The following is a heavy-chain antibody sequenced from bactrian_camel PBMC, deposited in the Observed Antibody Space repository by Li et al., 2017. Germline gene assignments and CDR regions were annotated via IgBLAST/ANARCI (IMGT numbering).Heavy chain of an antibody. V-gene: IGHV3S1*01. Sequence: VQLVESGGGLVQPGGSLTLSCAASGFIFKRYAMTWVRQALGKGLEWVPSINGDGSLTYYSDSVKGRFTISRDNAKNTLYLQTNSLEAEDTAMYYCAKDWGLDGSGTYGMNVWGKGTQVTVS. CDR1: GFIFKRYA. D-gene: IGHD2*01. CDR2: INGDGSLT. J-gene: IGHJ7*01.